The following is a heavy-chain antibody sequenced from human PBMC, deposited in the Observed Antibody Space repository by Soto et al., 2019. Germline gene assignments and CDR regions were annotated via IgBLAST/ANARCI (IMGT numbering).Heavy chain of an antibody. CDR3: ARDLRRLFDY. Sequence: SQTLSLRCAIYLGSVSSNSTAWNWIRQSPSRGLEWLGRTYYRSKWDNGYAVSVKSRLPITPDTSKNQFSLQLNSAPPEDTAVYYCARDLRRLFDYWGQGTLVTVSS. V-gene: IGHV6-1*01. CDR1: LGSVSSNSTA. J-gene: IGHJ4*02. CDR2: TYYRSKWDN.